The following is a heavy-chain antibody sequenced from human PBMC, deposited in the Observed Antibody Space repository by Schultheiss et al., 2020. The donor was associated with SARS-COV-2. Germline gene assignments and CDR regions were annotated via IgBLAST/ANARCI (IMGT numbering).Heavy chain of an antibody. V-gene: IGHV1-8*03. Sequence: ASVKVSCKASGGTFSSYAISWVRQATGQGIEWMGWMNPNSGNTGYAQKFQGRVTITRNTSISTAYMELSSLRSEDTAVYYCATTPYDFWSGYYMDVWGKGTTVTVSS. CDR3: ATTPYDFWSGYYMDV. CDR1: GGTFSSYA. CDR2: MNPNSGNT. D-gene: IGHD3-3*01. J-gene: IGHJ6*03.